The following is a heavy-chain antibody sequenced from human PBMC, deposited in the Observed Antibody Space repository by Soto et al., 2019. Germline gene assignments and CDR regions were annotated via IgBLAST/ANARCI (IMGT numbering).Heavy chain of an antibody. CDR2: ISWNSGSI. V-gene: IGHV3-9*01. CDR1: GFTFDDYA. CDR3: AKSRWFGELPEFDY. D-gene: IGHD3-10*01. Sequence: PGGSLRLSCAASGFTFDDYAMHWVRQAPGKGLEWVSGISWNSGSIGYADSVKGRFTISRDNAKNSLYLQMNSLRAEDTALYYCAKSRWFGELPEFDYWGQGTLVTVSS. J-gene: IGHJ4*02.